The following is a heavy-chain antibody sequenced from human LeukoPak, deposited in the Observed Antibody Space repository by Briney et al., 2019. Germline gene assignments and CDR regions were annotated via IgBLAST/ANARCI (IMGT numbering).Heavy chain of an antibody. V-gene: IGHV3-33*01. D-gene: IGHD3-10*01. CDR1: GCTGRGYG. CDR3: ARESVLLWSGEFRPVDY. J-gene: IGHJ4*02. CDR2: IWYDGSNK. Sequence: RSRTLACAEAGCTGRGYGTRWVRQAQSKGLGWVAVIWYDGSNKYYADSVKGRFTISRDNSKNTLYLQMNSLRAEDTAVYYCARESVLLWSGEFRPVDYWGQGTLVTVSS.